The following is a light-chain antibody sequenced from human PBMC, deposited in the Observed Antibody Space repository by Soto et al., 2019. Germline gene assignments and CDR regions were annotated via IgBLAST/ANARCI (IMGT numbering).Light chain of an antibody. J-gene: IGKJ4*01. Sequence: DIQMTQSPSSLSASVGDRVTITCRASQSITTFLNWYQQKPGKAPKLLIYAASNLPGGVPSRFSGSGSGTDFTLTILTLQPEDFASYYCQRSYSTPFTFGGGSKVEIK. V-gene: IGKV1-39*01. CDR3: QRSYSTPFT. CDR2: AAS. CDR1: QSITTF.